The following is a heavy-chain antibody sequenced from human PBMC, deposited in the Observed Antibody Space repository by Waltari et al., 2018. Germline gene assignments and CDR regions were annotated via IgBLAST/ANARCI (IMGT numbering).Heavy chain of an antibody. CDR1: GFTFSRSW. CDR3: ARTGSYGIYYFDY. D-gene: IGHD1-26*01. V-gene: IGHV3-7*01. Sequence: EVQLVESGGGLVQPGGSLRLSCAASGFTFSRSWMSWVRPAPGKGLEWVANIKQDGSEKYYVDSVKGRFTISRDNAKNSLYLQMNSLRAEDTAVYYCARTGSYGIYYFDYWGQGTLVTVSS. CDR2: IKQDGSEK. J-gene: IGHJ4*02.